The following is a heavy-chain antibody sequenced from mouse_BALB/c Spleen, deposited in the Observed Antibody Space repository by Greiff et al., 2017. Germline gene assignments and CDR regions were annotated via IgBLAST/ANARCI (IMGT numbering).Heavy chain of an antibody. Sequence: VQLKESGPGLVAPSQSLSITCTVSGFSLTSYGVHWVRQPPGKGLEWLGVIWAGGSTNYNSALMSRLSISKDNSKSQVFLKMNSLQTDDTAMYYCARDEASMITTWFAYWGQGTLVTVSA. J-gene: IGHJ3*01. CDR1: GFSLTSYG. D-gene: IGHD2-4*01. CDR3: ARDEASMITTWFAY. CDR2: IWAGGST. V-gene: IGHV2-9*02.